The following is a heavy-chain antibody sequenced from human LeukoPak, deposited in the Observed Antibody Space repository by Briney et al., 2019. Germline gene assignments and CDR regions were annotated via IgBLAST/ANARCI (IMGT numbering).Heavy chain of an antibody. J-gene: IGHJ6*02. D-gene: IGHD2-15*01. CDR3: ARDPPDCSGRSCIHHGMDG. V-gene: IGHV1-8*01. Sequence: GSVKVSCKASGYTFTNYDINWVRQATAQGREWMGWMNPNSGNTDYAQKLQGRVTMTRDTSRSTAYMELSSLRSEDTAMYYCARDPPDCSGRSCIHHGMDGWGQGATVAVSS. CDR2: MNPNSGNT. CDR1: GYTFTNYD.